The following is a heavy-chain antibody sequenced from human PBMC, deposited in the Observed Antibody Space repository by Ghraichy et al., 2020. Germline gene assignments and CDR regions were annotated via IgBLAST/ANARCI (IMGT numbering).Heavy chain of an antibody. CDR1: GFTFSSYW. CDR3: ARDPSHYYDSSGYHIIILDY. D-gene: IGHD3-22*01. CDR2: IKQDGSEK. Sequence: GGSLRLSCAASGFTFSSYWMSWVRQAPGKGLEWVANIKQDGSEKYYVDSVKGRFTISRDNAKNSLYLQMNSLRAEDTAVYYCARDPSHYYDSSGYHIIILDYWGQGTLVTVSS. V-gene: IGHV3-7*01. J-gene: IGHJ4*02.